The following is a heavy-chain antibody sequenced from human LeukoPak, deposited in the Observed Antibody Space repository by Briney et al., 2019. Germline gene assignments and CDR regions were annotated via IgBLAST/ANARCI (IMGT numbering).Heavy chain of an antibody. CDR3: ARAQQWSYAFDI. D-gene: IGHD6-19*01. Sequence: ASVKVSCKASGYTFTSYGISWVRQAPGQGLEWMGWISAYNGNTNYAQKFQGRVTITTDESTSTAYMELSSLRSEDTAVYYCARAQQWSYAFDIWGQGTMVTVSS. V-gene: IGHV1-18*01. J-gene: IGHJ3*02. CDR1: GYTFTSYG. CDR2: ISAYNGNT.